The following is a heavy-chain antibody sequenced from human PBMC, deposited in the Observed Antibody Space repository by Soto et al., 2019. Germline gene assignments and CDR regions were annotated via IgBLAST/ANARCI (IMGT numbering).Heavy chain of an antibody. CDR2: VYYRGRS. Sequence: SETLSLTCTVSGGSVTNSSYYWSWIRQSPGKGLEWIGSVYYRGRSYSKSSVKSRVTISVDTSKNRFSLSLNSVTASDTAVYFCVGQRTTVPTQAYFDYWGPGXLVTVYS. J-gene: IGHJ4*02. D-gene: IGHD4-17*01. CDR1: GGSVTNSSYY. V-gene: IGHV4-39*01. CDR3: VGQRTTVPTQAYFDY.